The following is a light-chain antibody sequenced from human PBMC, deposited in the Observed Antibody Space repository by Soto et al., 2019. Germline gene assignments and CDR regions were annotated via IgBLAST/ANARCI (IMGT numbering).Light chain of an antibody. CDR3: CSYAAHYV. CDR1: SSDVGSYNL. Sequence: QSSLTQPASVSGSPGQSITISCTGTSSDVGSYNLVSWYQQQPGKAPKLMIYEGSKRPSGVSNRFSGSKSGNTASLTISGLQAEDEADYYCCSYAAHYVFGTGTKVTVL. V-gene: IGLV2-23*01. CDR2: EGS. J-gene: IGLJ1*01.